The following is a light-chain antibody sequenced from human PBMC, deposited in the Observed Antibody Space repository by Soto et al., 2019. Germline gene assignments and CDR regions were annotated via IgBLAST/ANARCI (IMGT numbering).Light chain of an antibody. CDR2: LNSDGSH. J-gene: IGLJ2*01. CDR1: SGHSSYA. CDR3: QTGGTGTVV. V-gene: IGLV4-69*01. Sequence: QSVLTQSPSASASLGASVKLTCTLSSGHSSYAIAWHQQQPEKGPRYLMKLNSDGSHNKGDGIPDRFSGSTSGAERYLTISSLQSEEEADYYCQTGGTGTVVFGGGTQLTVL.